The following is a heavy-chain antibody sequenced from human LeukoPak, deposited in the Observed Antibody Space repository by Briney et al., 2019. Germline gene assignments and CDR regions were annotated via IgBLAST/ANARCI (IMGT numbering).Heavy chain of an antibody. CDR3: AKEVAAAGLRFDP. CDR1: GLNFSSYA. J-gene: IGHJ5*02. Sequence: QPGGSLRLSYAASGLNFSSYAMSWVRQAPGKGLEWVSAISGSGGSTYYADSVKGRFTISRDNSKNTLYLQMNSLRAEDTAVYYCAKEVAAAGLRFDPWGQGTLVTVSS. V-gene: IGHV3-23*01. D-gene: IGHD6-13*01. CDR2: ISGSGGST.